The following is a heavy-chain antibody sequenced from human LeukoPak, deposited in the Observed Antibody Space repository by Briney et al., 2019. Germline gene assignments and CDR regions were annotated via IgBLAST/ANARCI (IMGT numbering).Heavy chain of an antibody. CDR3: ARDSERRDGFSLYFFDY. Sequence: PGGSLRLSRTVSGFTFNSYTMNWVRQAPGKGLEWVSSISSGSSYRYYADSVKGRFTISRDNAENSLFLQMDSLRVGDTALYYCARDSERRDGFSLYFFDYWGRGTLVTVSS. CDR1: GFTFNSYT. D-gene: IGHD5-24*01. V-gene: IGHV3-21*01. CDR2: ISSGSSYR. J-gene: IGHJ4*02.